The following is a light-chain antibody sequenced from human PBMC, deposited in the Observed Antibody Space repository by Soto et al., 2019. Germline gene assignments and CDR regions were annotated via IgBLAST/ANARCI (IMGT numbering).Light chain of an antibody. Sequence: EIVLTQSPGTLSLSPGERATLSCRASQSISSPYLAWYQQKPGQAPRLLIYGTSTRATGIPDRFSGSGSGTDFTLTINRLEPEDFAVYYCQQYADSPRKFGQGTRWIS. V-gene: IGKV3-20*01. J-gene: IGKJ1*01. CDR1: QSISSPY. CDR2: GTS. CDR3: QQYADSPRK.